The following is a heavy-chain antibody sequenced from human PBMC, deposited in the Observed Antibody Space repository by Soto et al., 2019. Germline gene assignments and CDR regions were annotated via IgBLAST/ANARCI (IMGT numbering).Heavy chain of an antibody. CDR1: GFTSSSYW. J-gene: IGHJ3*02. CDR3: ARDTYYYDSSDHFSADAFDI. D-gene: IGHD3-22*01. CDR2: ISNDGSST. V-gene: IGHV3-74*01. Sequence: EVQLVESGGGLVQPGGSLRLSCAASGFTSSSYWIHWVRQAPGKGLVWVSRISNDGSSTNYADSVKGRFTISRDNAKNTVYLQMNSLSAEDTAVYYCARDTYYYDSSDHFSADAFDIWGQGTMVTVSS.